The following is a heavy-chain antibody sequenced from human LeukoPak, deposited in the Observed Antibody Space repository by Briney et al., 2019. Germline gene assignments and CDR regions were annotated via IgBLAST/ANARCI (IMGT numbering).Heavy chain of an antibody. Sequence: GGSLRLSCAASGFTFSSYGMHWVRQAPGKGLEWVAFIRYDGSNKYYADSVKGRFTISRDNSKNTLYLQMNSLRAEDTAVYYCAKDQFGIAARPVFGGNWFDPWDQGTLVTVSS. CDR3: AKDQFGIAARPVFGGNWFDP. CDR1: GFTFSSYG. D-gene: IGHD6-6*01. V-gene: IGHV3-30*02. CDR2: IRYDGSNK. J-gene: IGHJ5*02.